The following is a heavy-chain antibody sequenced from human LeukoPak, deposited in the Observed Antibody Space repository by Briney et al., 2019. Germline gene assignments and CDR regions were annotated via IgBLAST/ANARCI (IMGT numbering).Heavy chain of an antibody. J-gene: IGHJ4*02. CDR2: IIPIFGTA. CDR3: ARGATYYYDSSGYYPIFDIDY. Sequence: GSSVKVSCKASGGTFSSYAISWVRQAPGQGLEWMGGIIPIFGTANYAQKFQGRVTITADKSTSTAYMELSSLRSEDTAVYYCARGATYYYDSSGYYPIFDIDYWGQGTLVTVSS. CDR1: GGTFSSYA. V-gene: IGHV1-69*06. D-gene: IGHD3-22*01.